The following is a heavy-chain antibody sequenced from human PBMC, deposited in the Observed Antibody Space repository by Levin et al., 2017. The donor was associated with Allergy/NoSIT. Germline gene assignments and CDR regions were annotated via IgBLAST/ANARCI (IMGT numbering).Heavy chain of an antibody. CDR3: ARGPMTTVTNVLVY. Sequence: GESLKISCKASGYTFDAYYIHWVRHAPGQGLEWMGWINPSSAGAYYAPNFQGRVTMTTDTSMSTAYMEFSRLRSDDTAVYYCARGPMTTVTNVLVYWGQGTLVTVSS. V-gene: IGHV1-2*02. D-gene: IGHD4-17*01. CDR1: GYTFDAYY. CDR2: INPSSAGA. J-gene: IGHJ4*02.